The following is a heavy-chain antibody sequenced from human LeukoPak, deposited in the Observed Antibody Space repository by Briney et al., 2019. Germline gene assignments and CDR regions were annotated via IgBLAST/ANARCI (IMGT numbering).Heavy chain of an antibody. CDR3: ARSLPDYFDY. Sequence: GGSLRLSCAASGFTFDDYAMHWVRQAPGKGLEWVSLISGDGGTTYSADSVKGRFTISRDNSKNSLYLQMNSLRTEDTALYYCARSLPDYFDYWGQGTLVTVST. CDR1: GFTFDDYA. V-gene: IGHV3-43*02. J-gene: IGHJ4*02. CDR2: ISGDGGTT.